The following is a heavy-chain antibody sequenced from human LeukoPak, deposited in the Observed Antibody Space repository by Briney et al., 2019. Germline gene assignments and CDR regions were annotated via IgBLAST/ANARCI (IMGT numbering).Heavy chain of an antibody. J-gene: IGHJ5*02. Sequence: GASVKVSCKASGGTFSSYAISWVRQAPGQGLEWMGGIIPIFGTANYAQKFQGRVTITTDESTSTAYMELSSLRSEDTAVYYCARDVSNYDFRSGPRFDPWGQGTLVTVSS. CDR3: ARDVSNYDFRSGPRFDP. D-gene: IGHD3-3*01. CDR1: GGTFSSYA. V-gene: IGHV1-69*05. CDR2: IIPIFGTA.